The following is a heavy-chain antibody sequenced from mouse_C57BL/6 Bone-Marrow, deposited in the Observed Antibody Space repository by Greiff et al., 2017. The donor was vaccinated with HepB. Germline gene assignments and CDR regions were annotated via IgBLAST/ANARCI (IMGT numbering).Heavy chain of an antibody. CDR3: ARHAYDYEGFAY. CDR2: ISNLAYSI. D-gene: IGHD2-4*01. V-gene: IGHV5-15*01. CDR1: GFTFSDYG. Sequence: EVQRVESGGGLVQPGGSLKLSCAASGFTFSDYGMAWVRQAPRKGPEWVAFISNLAYSIYYADTVTGRFTISGENAKNTLYLEMSSLRSEDTAMYYCARHAYDYEGFAYWGQGTLVTVSA. J-gene: IGHJ3*01.